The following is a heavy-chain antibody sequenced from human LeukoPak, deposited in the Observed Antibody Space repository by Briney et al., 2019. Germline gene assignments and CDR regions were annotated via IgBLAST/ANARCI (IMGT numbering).Heavy chain of an antibody. V-gene: IGHV4-59*08. CDR2: IYYGGST. Sequence: SETLSLTCTVSGGSISSYYWSWIRQPPGKGLEWIGYIYYGGSTNYNPSLKSRVTISEDTSKNQFSLNLRSVTAADTAVYYCARTIVGALYYFDYWGQGTLVTVSS. D-gene: IGHD1-26*01. J-gene: IGHJ4*02. CDR3: ARTIVGALYYFDY. CDR1: GGSISSYY.